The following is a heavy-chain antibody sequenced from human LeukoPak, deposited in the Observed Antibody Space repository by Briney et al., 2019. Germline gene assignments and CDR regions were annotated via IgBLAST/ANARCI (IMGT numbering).Heavy chain of an antibody. V-gene: IGHV4-39*01. Sequence: PSETLSLTCTVSGGSITSSTYYWDWLRQPPGKGLEWIGSIYYSGNTYYKSSLKGRVTISVDTSKNQFSLKLSSVTDADTAVYYCARHFSAYYYSSGSYSYWGQGTLVTVSS. D-gene: IGHD3-10*01. CDR2: IYYSGNT. CDR3: ARHFSAYYYSSGSYSY. CDR1: GGSITSSTYY. J-gene: IGHJ4*02.